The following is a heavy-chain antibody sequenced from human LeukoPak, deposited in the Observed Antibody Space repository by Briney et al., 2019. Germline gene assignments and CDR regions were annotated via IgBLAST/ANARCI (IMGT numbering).Heavy chain of an antibody. CDR1: GYNFSVYY. V-gene: IGHV1-2*02. CDR2: MYPNSGDT. J-gene: IGHJ3*01. CDR3: ATKGGRTPNPLAM. Sequence: ASVKVSCKGSGYNFSVYYMHWVREAPGQGLEWRGWMYPNSGDTIYAPKSQGRVSMTRDTSITTAYMELSSLTFDDAAIYYCATKGGRTPNPLAMWGDGTMVSVSS.